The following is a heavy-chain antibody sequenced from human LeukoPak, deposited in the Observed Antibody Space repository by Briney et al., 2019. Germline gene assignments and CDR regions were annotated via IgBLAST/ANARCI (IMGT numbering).Heavy chain of an antibody. CDR3: VSADYNGGNPGSFDI. J-gene: IGHJ3*02. D-gene: IGHD2-8*01. Sequence: PSETLSLTCTVSGGSLSSYYWSWIRQPPGKGLEWIGTIYYTGLSYYNPSLESRVTSSLDTSKNQFSLPLNSVTAADTAVYYCVSADYNGGNPGSFDIWGRGTMVTVSS. V-gene: IGHV4-39*07. CDR1: GGSLSSYY. CDR2: IYYTGLS.